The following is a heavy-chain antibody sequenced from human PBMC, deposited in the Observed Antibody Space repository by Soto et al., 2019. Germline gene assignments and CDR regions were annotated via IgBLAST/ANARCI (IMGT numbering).Heavy chain of an antibody. J-gene: IGHJ6*02. Sequence: GGSLRLSCAASGFTFSSYSMNWVRQAPGKGLEWVSSISSSSSYIYYADSVTGRFTISRDNSKNTLYLQMNSLRAEDTAVYYCAKGDSSSWPTYYYYGMDVWGQGTTVTVSS. D-gene: IGHD6-13*01. V-gene: IGHV3-21*04. CDR2: ISSSSSYI. CDR3: AKGDSSSWPTYYYYGMDV. CDR1: GFTFSSYS.